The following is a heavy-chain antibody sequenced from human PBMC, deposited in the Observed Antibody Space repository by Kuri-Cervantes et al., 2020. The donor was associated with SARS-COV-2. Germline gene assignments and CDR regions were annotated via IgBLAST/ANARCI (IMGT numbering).Heavy chain of an antibody. Sequence: ESLKISCAVYGGSFSGYYWSWIRQPPGKGLEWIGEINHSGSTNYNPSLKSRVTISVDTSKNQFSLKPSFVTAADTAVYYCARLGVAYCSSTSCPRSYYYGMDVWGRGTTVTVPS. V-gene: IGHV4-34*01. D-gene: IGHD2-2*01. J-gene: IGHJ6*02. CDR3: ARLGVAYCSSTSCPRSYYYGMDV. CDR1: GGSFSGYY. CDR2: INHSGST.